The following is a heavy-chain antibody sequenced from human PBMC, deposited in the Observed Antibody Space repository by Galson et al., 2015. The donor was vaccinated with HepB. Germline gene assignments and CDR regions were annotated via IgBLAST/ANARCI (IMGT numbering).Heavy chain of an antibody. V-gene: IGHV3-21*01. CDR2: ISSSSSYI. CDR1: GFTFSSYS. D-gene: IGHD5-12*01. CDR3: AREDLSGFGDYYYYGMDV. Sequence: SLRLSCAASGFTFSSYSMNWVRQAPGKGLEWVSSISSSSSYIYYADSVKGRFTISRDNAKNSLYLQMNSLRAEDTAVYYCAREDLSGFGDYYYYGMDVWGQGTTVTVSS. J-gene: IGHJ6*02.